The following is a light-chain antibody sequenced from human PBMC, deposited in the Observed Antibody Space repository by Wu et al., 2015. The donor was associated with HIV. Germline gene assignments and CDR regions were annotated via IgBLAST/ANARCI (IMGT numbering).Light chain of an antibody. V-gene: IGKV1-9*01. Sequence: VGDRVTISCRASQVISNLFRPGIPTKIHGKAPDLLIYAASTLQDGVPSRFSGGGSGTDFTLTINSLQPEDFATYFCQQVTQYPYTFGQGTRVQIK. J-gene: IGKJ2*01. CDR3: QQVTQYPYT. CDR2: AAS. CDR1: QVISNL.